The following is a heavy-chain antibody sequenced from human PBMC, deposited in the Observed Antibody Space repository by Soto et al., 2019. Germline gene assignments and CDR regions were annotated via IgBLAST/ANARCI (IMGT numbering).Heavy chain of an antibody. CDR2: INHSGST. CDR1: GGSFSGYY. Sequence: QVQLQQWGAGLLKPSETLSLTCAVYGGSFSGYYWSWIRQPPGKGLEWIGEINHSGSTNYNPSLKSRVTIPVDTSKNQFSLKLSSVTAADTAVYYCARRYCSSTSCLDVPYYFDYWGQGTLVTVSS. CDR3: ARRYCSSTSCLDVPYYFDY. V-gene: IGHV4-34*01. D-gene: IGHD2-2*01. J-gene: IGHJ4*02.